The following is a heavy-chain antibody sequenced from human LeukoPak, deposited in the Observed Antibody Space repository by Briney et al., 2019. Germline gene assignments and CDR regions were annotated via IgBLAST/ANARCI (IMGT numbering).Heavy chain of an antibody. CDR1: GFTFSSYA. J-gene: IGHJ4*02. D-gene: IGHD6-13*01. V-gene: IGHV3-23*01. CDR2: ISGSGGST. CDR3: AKDFLPAGYSSDY. Sequence: GGSLRLSCAPSGFTFSSYAMSWVRQAPGKGLEWVSTISGSGGSTYYADSVKGRFTISRDNSKNTLYLQMNSLRAEDTAVYYCAKDFLPAGYSSDYWGQGTLVTVSS.